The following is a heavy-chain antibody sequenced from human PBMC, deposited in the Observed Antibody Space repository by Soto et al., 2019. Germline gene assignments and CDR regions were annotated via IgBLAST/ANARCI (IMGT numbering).Heavy chain of an antibody. D-gene: IGHD6-13*01. Sequence: QVQLQESGPGLVKPSETLSLTCTVSGVSISSYYWSWIRQPPGKGLEWIGYIYYSGNTNYNPSLKSRVTISIDASKNQFSLELSSVTAADSAVYFRARVIGQQLPPLDWGQGTLVTVSS. CDR1: GVSISSYY. CDR3: ARVIGQQLPPLD. V-gene: IGHV4-59*01. CDR2: IYYSGNT. J-gene: IGHJ4*02.